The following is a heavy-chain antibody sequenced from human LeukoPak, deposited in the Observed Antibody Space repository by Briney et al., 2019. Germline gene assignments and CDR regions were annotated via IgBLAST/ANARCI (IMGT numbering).Heavy chain of an antibody. D-gene: IGHD2/OR15-2a*01. CDR3: ARDQAYYFSFADY. J-gene: IGHJ4*02. CDR1: GLTLSNYG. V-gene: IGHV3-33*01. Sequence: GGSLRLSCAPSGLTLSNYGMHWVRQAPGKGLEWVAVVFYDGSNKHYADFVRGRFTISRDNSKNTLYLQMNDLRAEDTAVYYCARDQAYYFSFADYWGQGNLVTVSS. CDR2: VFYDGSNK.